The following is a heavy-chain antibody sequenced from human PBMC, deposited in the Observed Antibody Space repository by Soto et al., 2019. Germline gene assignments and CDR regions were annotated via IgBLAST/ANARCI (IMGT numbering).Heavy chain of an antibody. Sequence: EVQLVESGGGLVQPGGSLRLSCAASGFTFSSYEMNWVRQAPGKGLEWVSYISSSGSTIYYADSVKGRFTISRDNAKNSLYLQMNSLGAEDTAVYYCAGDHKGGYYSYGRDVWGQGTTATVSS. CDR3: AGDHKGGYYSYGRDV. J-gene: IGHJ6*02. V-gene: IGHV3-48*03. CDR2: ISSSGSTI. CDR1: GFTFSSYE.